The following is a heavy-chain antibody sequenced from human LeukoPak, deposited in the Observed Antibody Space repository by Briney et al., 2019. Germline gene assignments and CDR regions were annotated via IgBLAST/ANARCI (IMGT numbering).Heavy chain of an antibody. V-gene: IGHV3-7*01. CDR3: ARHPFADHDY. CDR1: GFTFSRHG. Sequence: GGSLRLSCAPSGFTFSRHGMHWVRQAPGKGLEWVANIKPDGTEKNFGDSVKGRFTISRDNANNLLYLQMSSLRVEDTAVYYCARHPFADHDYWGQGTLVTVSS. CDR2: IKPDGTEK. D-gene: IGHD2/OR15-2a*01. J-gene: IGHJ4*02.